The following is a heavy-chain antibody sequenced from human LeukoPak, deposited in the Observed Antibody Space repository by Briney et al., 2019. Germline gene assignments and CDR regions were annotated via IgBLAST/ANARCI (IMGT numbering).Heavy chain of an antibody. Sequence: SVKASCKASGGTFSSYAISWVRQAPGQGLEWMGGIIPIFGTANYAQKFQGRVTITADESTSTAYMELSSLRSEDTAVYYCARTSVVAMYYFDYWGQGTLVTVSS. D-gene: IGHD3-22*01. J-gene: IGHJ4*02. CDR2: IIPIFGTA. CDR3: ARTSVVAMYYFDY. CDR1: GGTFSSYA. V-gene: IGHV1-69*13.